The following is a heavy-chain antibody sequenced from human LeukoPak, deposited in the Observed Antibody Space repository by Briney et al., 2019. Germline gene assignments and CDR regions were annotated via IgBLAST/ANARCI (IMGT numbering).Heavy chain of an antibody. CDR3: ARDSIVLMVYAIVSGYYYMDV. D-gene: IGHD2-8*01. Sequence: GGSLRLSCAASGFTFTSYGISWVRQAPGQGLEWMGWISAYNGNTNYAQKLQGRVTMTTDTSTSTAYMELRSLRSDDTAVYYCARDSIVLMVYAIVSGYYYMDVWGKGTTVTVSS. CDR1: GFTFTSYG. CDR2: ISAYNGNT. V-gene: IGHV1-18*01. J-gene: IGHJ6*03.